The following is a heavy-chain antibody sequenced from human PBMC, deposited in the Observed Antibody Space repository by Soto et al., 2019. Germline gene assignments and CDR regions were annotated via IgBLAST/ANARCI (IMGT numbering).Heavy chain of an antibody. CDR1: GFTFSSYG. CDR2: ISYDGSNK. J-gene: IGHJ4*02. D-gene: IGHD2-2*01. Sequence: GGSLRLSCAASGFTFSSYGMHWVRQAPGKGLEWVAVISYDGSNKYYADSVKGRFTISRDNSKNTLYLQMNSLRAEDTAVYYCAKEGGKYQLLLSAYFDYWGQGTLVTVS. CDR3: AKEGGKYQLLLSAYFDY. V-gene: IGHV3-30*18.